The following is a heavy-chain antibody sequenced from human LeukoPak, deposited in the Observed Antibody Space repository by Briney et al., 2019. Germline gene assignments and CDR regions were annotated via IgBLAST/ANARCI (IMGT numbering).Heavy chain of an antibody. D-gene: IGHD3-10*01. CDR2: SYSDGDT. J-gene: IGHJ4*02. Sequence: PGVSLRLSCVASGFTVSSNFMGWVRQAPGKGLEWVSLSYSDGDTYYADSVKGRFTISRDNSKNTLYLQMNSLRAEDTAVYYCARNWFSTYFDYWGQGALVTVSS. V-gene: IGHV3-53*01. CDR3: ARNWFSTYFDY. CDR1: GFTVSSNF.